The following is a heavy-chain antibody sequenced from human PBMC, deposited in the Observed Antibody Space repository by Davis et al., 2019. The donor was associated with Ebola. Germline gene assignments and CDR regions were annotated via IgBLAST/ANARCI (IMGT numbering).Heavy chain of an antibody. CDR1: GGSISSGDYY. Sequence: PSETLSLTCTVSGGSISSGDYYWSWIRQPPGKGLEWIGYIYYSGTTNYNPSLKSRVTISVDTSKNQFSLKLSSVTAADTAVYYCARGGSANWFDPWGQGTLVTVSS. CDR3: ARGGSANWFDP. J-gene: IGHJ5*02. D-gene: IGHD2-15*01. V-gene: IGHV4-30-4*01. CDR2: IYYSGTT.